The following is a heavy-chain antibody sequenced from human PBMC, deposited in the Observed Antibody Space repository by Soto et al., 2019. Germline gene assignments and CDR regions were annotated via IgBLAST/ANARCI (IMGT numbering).Heavy chain of an antibody. J-gene: IGHJ6*02. CDR3: ARDPAELRFLEWSQGRMDV. D-gene: IGHD3-3*01. CDR1: GYIFTGYY. Sequence: ASVKVSCKASGYIFTGYYMHWVRQAPGQGLEWMGWINPSSGGTNYAQKFQGWVTMTRDTSISTVYMELSSLRSEDTAVYYCARDPAELRFLEWSQGRMDVWGQGTTVTVSS. CDR2: INPSSGGT. V-gene: IGHV1-2*04.